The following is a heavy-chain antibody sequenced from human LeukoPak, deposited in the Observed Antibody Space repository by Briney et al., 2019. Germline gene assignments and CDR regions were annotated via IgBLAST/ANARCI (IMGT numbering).Heavy chain of an antibody. V-gene: IGHV3-23*01. Sequence: GGSLRLSCAASGFTFSSYAMSWVRQAPGKGLEWVSAISGSGGSTYYADSVKGRFTISRDNSKNTLYLQMNSLRAEDTAVYYCAKLSGQLLRHFYLDYWGQGTLVTVSS. D-gene: IGHD2-2*01. J-gene: IGHJ4*02. CDR2: ISGSGGST. CDR3: AKLSGQLLRHFYLDY. CDR1: GFTFSSYA.